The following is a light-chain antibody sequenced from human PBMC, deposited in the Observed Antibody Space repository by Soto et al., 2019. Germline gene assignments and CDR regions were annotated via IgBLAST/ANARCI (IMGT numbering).Light chain of an antibody. Sequence: EIVLTQSPGTLSLSPGERVTLSCRASQSVSSSYLAWYQQKPGQAPRLLIYGASSRATGIPDRFSGSGSGIDFTLTISRLEPEDFAVYYCQQYGSSPLTCGGGTKVEIK. CDR3: QQYGSSPLT. V-gene: IGKV3-20*01. CDR1: QSVSSSY. J-gene: IGKJ4*01. CDR2: GAS.